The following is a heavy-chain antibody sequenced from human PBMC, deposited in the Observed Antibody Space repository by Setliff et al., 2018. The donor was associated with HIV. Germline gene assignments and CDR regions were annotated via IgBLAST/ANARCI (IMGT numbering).Heavy chain of an antibody. CDR1: GFTFSSSW. Sequence: GGSLRLSCAASGFTFSSSWMHWVRQVPGKGLVWVSRINSDDSITSYADSVRGRFTISRDNAKNTLYLQMNSLRAEDTAVYYCAAPDSSGYYYHYYMDVWGKGTTVTVSS. J-gene: IGHJ6*03. V-gene: IGHV3-74*01. D-gene: IGHD3-22*01. CDR3: AAPDSSGYYYHYYMDV. CDR2: INSDDSIT.